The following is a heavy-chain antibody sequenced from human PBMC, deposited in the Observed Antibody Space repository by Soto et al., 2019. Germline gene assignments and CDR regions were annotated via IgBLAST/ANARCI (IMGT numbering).Heavy chain of an antibody. CDR1: GGTFSSYA. Sequence: QVQLVQCGAEVKKPGSSVKVSCTASGGTFSSYAISWVRQAPGQGLEWMGGIIPIFGTANYAQKFQGRVTITADESTSTAYMELSSLRSEDTAVYYCARRPTGENWFDPWGQGTLVTVSS. CDR2: IIPIFGTA. V-gene: IGHV1-69*01. J-gene: IGHJ5*02. CDR3: ARRPTGENWFDP. D-gene: IGHD4-17*01.